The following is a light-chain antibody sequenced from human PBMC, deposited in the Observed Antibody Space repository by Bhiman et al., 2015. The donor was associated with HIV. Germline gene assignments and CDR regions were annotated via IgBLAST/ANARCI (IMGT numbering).Light chain of an antibody. CDR2: DVT. V-gene: IGLV2-14*03. J-gene: IGLJ1*01. Sequence: QSALTQPASVSGSPGQSITISCTGTSSDVGGYKHVSWYQQHPGKAPKFLIYDVTKRPSGVSNRFSGSKSGNTASLTISGLQAEDEADYYCSSYRSSSTFVFGTGTKVTVL. CDR3: SSYRSSSTFV. CDR1: SSDVGGYKH.